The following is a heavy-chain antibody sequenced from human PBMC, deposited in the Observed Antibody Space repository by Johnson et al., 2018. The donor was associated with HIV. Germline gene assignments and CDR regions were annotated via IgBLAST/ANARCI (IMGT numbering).Heavy chain of an antibody. J-gene: IGHJ3*02. V-gene: IGHV3-30*14. CDR3: ARRSITSDGFDI. CDR1: GFTFSSYA. Sequence: QVQLVESGGGVVQPGRSLRLSCAASGFTFSSYAFHWVRQAPAKGLEWVASISYDGSDKYHADSVKGRFTTSRENYKNSFYLHMNSLRAGDTAVYYCARRSITSDGFDIWGQGTMVTVSS. CDR2: ISYDGSDK. D-gene: IGHD2-2*01.